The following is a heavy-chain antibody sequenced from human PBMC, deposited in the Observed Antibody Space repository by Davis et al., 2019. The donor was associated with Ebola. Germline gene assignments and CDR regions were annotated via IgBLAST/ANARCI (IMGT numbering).Heavy chain of an antibody. V-gene: IGHV3-21*01. D-gene: IGHD2-2*01. J-gene: IGHJ6*04. CDR2: ISSSSSYI. CDR3: AKEVVVVPADTIFYYYYGMDV. CDR1: GFTFSSYS. Sequence: PGGSLRLSCAASGFTFSSYSMNWVRQAPGKGLEWVSSISSSSSYIYYADSVKGRFTISRDNSKNTLYLQMNSLRAEDTAVYYCAKEVVVVPADTIFYYYYGMDVWGKGTTVTVSS.